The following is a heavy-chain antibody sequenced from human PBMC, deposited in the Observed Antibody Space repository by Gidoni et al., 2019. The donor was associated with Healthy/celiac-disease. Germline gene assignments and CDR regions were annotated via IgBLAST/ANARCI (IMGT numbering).Heavy chain of an antibody. CDR1: GGSISSSSYY. V-gene: IGHV4-39*01. D-gene: IGHD6-6*01. CDR2: IDYSGST. J-gene: IGHJ4*02. Sequence: QLQLQESGPGLVKPSETLSLTCTVSGGSISSSSYYWGWIRQPPGKGLEWIGSIDYSGSTYYNPSLKSRVTISVDTSKNQFSLKLSSVTAADTAVYYCARRPRVSSYLYFDYWGQGTLVTVSS. CDR3: ARRPRVSSYLYFDY.